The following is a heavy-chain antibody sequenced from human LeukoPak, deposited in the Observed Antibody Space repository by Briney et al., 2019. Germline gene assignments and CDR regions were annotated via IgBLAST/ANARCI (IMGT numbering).Heavy chain of an antibody. Sequence: PETLSLTCTLSAGSISSSRYYWGRLRQPPGKGLEGIGSIYYSGSTYYNPSLKSRVTISVDTSKNQFSPKLSSVTAADTAVYYCASTHIAARPHWGQGTLVTVSS. J-gene: IGHJ4*02. D-gene: IGHD6-6*01. CDR2: IYYSGST. CDR3: ASTHIAARPH. CDR1: AGSISSSRYY. V-gene: IGHV4-39*01.